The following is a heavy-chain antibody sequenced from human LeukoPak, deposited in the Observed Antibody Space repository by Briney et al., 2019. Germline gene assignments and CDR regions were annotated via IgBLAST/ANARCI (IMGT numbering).Heavy chain of an antibody. V-gene: IGHV3-66*02. Sequence: GGSLRLSCAASGFTVSSSYMSWVRQAPGKGLEWVSVIYSGGSTYYADSVKGRFTISRDNSKNTLYLQMNSLRAEDTAVYYCARDPYDSSGFNDAFDIWGQGTMVTVSS. CDR3: ARDPYDSSGFNDAFDI. J-gene: IGHJ3*02. CDR2: IYSGGST. CDR1: GFTVSSSY. D-gene: IGHD3-22*01.